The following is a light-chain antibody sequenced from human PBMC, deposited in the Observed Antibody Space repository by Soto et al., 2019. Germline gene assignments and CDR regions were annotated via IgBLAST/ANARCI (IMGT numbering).Light chain of an antibody. J-gene: IGLJ2*01. V-gene: IGLV1-40*01. CDR2: GND. Sequence: QPVLTQPPSVSGAPGQRVTISCTGSSSNIGTNFDVHWYQQPPGTAPRLLIYGNDNRPSGIPDRFSGSKSGTSASLAIIGLQAEDEADYYCQSYDISLSSWVFGGGTKLTVL. CDR3: QSYDISLSSWV. CDR1: SSNIGTNFD.